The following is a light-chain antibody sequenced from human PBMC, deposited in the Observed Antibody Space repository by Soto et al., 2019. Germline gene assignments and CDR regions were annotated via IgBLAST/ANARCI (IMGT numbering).Light chain of an antibody. Sequence: DIQMTQSPSTLSASVGDRVTITCRASQSISSWLAWYQQKPGKAPKLLIYDASSLESGFPSRFSGSGSGTEFTLTISSLKPDDFATYYCQQYKSYSTTFGQGNKVEIK. J-gene: IGKJ1*01. CDR1: QSISSW. CDR2: DAS. CDR3: QQYKSYSTT. V-gene: IGKV1-5*01.